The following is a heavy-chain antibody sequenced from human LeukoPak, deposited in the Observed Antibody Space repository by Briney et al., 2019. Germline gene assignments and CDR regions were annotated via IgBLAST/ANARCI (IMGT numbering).Heavy chain of an antibody. D-gene: IGHD3-3*01. Sequence: PGRSLRLSCAASGFTFSSYSMNWVRQAPGKGLEWVSYISSSSSTIYYADSVKGRSTISRDNAKNSLYLQMNSLRAEDTAVYYCAKENDFVYWGQGTLVTVSS. CDR3: AKENDFVY. CDR2: ISSSSSTI. V-gene: IGHV3-48*01. J-gene: IGHJ4*02. CDR1: GFTFSSYS.